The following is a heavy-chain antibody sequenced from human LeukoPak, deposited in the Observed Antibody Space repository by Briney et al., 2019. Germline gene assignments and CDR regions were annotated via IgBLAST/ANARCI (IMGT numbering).Heavy chain of an antibody. CDR2: IDSSGSFT. D-gene: IGHD2-15*01. CDR3: AKYCSGANCYHGIDY. V-gene: IGHV3-11*03. Sequence: PGGSLRLSCAVSGFTFSDYYMSWIRQAPGKGLGWVSYIDSSGSFTNYADSVKGRFTISRDNAKNSLYLQMNSLRPEDTAVYYCAKYCSGANCYHGIDYWGQGTLVTVSS. J-gene: IGHJ4*02. CDR1: GFTFSDYY.